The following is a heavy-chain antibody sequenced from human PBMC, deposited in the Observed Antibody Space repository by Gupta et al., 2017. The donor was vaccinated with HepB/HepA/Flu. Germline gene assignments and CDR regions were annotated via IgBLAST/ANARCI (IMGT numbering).Heavy chain of an antibody. J-gene: IGHJ5*02. CDR3: ARMAQNVVGATYWFDP. V-gene: IGHV3-48*03. CDR2: ISSSGSTI. Sequence: EVQLVESGGGLVQPVGSLRFSCAASGFTFSSYEMNWVRQAPGKGLEWVSYISSSGSTIYYADSVKGRFTISRDNAKNSLYLQMNSLRAEDTAVYYCARMAQNVVGATYWFDPWGQGTLVTVSS. D-gene: IGHD1-26*01. CDR1: GFTFSSYE.